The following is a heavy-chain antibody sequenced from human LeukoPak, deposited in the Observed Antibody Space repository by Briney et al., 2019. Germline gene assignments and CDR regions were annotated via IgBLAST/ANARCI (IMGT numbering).Heavy chain of an antibody. Sequence: GGSLRLSCAASGFTFTNYWMTWVRQAPGKGLEWVANIKQDGSDKYYVDSVKGRFTISRDNAKNSLYLQMNSLRAEDTAVYYCARAPRSGYWGQGPLVTVSS. J-gene: IGHJ4*02. V-gene: IGHV3-7*02. CDR3: ARAPRSGY. CDR1: GFTFTNYW. CDR2: IKQDGSDK. D-gene: IGHD1-26*01.